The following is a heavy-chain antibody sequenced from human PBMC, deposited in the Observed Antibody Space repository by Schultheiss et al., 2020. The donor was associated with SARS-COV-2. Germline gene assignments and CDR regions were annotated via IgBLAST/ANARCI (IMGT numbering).Heavy chain of an antibody. Sequence: GESLKISCAASGFTFSSYSMNWVRQAPGKGLEWVSAISGSGGSTYYADSVKGRFTISRDNSKNTLYLQMNSLRAEDTAVYYCARAQAMDPDNYGLGAFDIWGQGTMVTVSS. J-gene: IGHJ3*02. CDR2: ISGSGGST. V-gene: IGHV3-23*01. CDR1: GFTFSSYS. D-gene: IGHD4-17*01. CDR3: ARAQAMDPDNYGLGAFDI.